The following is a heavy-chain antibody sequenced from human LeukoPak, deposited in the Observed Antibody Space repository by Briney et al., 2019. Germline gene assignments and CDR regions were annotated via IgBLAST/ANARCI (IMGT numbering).Heavy chain of an antibody. CDR1: GDSVSSNRAA. J-gene: IGHJ5*02. CDR2: TYYTSKCYN. V-gene: IGHV6-1*01. Sequence: SQTLSLTFAISGDSVSSNRAAWNWFRQSPSRGLEWLGRTYYTSKCYNDYAVSVKSRITVNPDTSKNQFSLHLNSVTPEDTAVYYCARQGFRRFDPWGQGTLVTVSS. CDR3: ARQGFRRFDP. D-gene: IGHD3-3*01.